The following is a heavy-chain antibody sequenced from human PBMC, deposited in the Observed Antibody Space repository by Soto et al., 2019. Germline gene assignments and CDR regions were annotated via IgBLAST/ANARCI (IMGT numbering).Heavy chain of an antibody. V-gene: IGHV5-10-1*01. J-gene: IGHJ5*02. CDR3: ARGSSGSYGRANWFDP. CDR2: IERSGNYT. CDR1: GYSFTSYW. Sequence: GESPKIPCKGSGYSFTSYWISWVRQMPGKGLEWMGRIERSGNYTNDSPTFHGHVTISADKSIGTAYLQWSSLKASDTAMYYCARGSSGSYGRANWFDPWGQGTLVTVSS. D-gene: IGHD1-26*01.